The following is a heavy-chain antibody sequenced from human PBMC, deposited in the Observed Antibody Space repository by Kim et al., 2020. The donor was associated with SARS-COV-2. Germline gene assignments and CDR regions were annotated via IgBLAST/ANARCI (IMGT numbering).Heavy chain of an antibody. CDR1: GFTFSSYA. V-gene: IGHV3-30*04. J-gene: IGHJ5*02. CDR2: ISYDGSNK. CDR3: ARGKKQLWFRNWFDP. D-gene: IGHD5-18*01. Sequence: GGSLRLSCAASGFTFSSYAMHWVRQAPGKGLEWVAVISYDGSNKYYADSVKGRFTISRDNSKNTLYLQMNSLRAEDTAVYYCARGKKQLWFRNWFDPWG.